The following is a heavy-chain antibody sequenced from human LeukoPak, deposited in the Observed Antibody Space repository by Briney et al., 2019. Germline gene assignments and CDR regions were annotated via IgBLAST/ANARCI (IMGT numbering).Heavy chain of an antibody. Sequence: ASVKASCKASGYTFTGYYMHWVRQAPGQGLEWMGRINPNSGGTNYAQKFQGRVTMTRDTSISTAYMELSRLRSDDTAVYYCARGRGAIRYHPRTIYYFDYWGQGTLVTVSS. CDR3: ARGRGAIRYHPRTIYYFDY. CDR2: INPNSGGT. D-gene: IGHD1-26*01. J-gene: IGHJ4*02. CDR1: GYTFTGYY. V-gene: IGHV1-2*06.